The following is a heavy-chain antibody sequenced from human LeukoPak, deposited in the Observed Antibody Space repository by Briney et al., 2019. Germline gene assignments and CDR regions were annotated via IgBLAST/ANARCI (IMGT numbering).Heavy chain of an antibody. CDR3: ARGLAVAGFDY. CDR1: GGSISSYY. J-gene: IGHJ4*02. V-gene: IGHV4-59*12. CDR2: IYHSGST. D-gene: IGHD6-19*01. Sequence: SETLSLTCTVSGGSISSYYWSWIRQPPGKGLEWIGYIYHSGSTYYNPSLKSRVTISVDRSKNQFSLKLSSVTAADTAVYYCARGLAVAGFDYWGQGTLVTVSS.